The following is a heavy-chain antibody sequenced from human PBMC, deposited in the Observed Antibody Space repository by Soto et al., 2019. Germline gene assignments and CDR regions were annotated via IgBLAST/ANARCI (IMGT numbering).Heavy chain of an antibody. V-gene: IGHV1-69*13. CDR2: IIPIFGTA. CDR1: GGTFSSYA. Sequence: GASVNVSCKASGGTFSSYAISWLRQAPGQGLEWMGGIIPIFGTANYAQKFQGRVTITADESTSTAYMELSSLRSEDTAVYYCARDQAVAGTYYFDYWGQGTLVTVSS. J-gene: IGHJ4*02. D-gene: IGHD6-19*01. CDR3: ARDQAVAGTYYFDY.